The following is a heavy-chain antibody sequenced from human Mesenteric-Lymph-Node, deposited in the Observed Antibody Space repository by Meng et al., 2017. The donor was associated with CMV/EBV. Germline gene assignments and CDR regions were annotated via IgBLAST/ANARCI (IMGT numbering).Heavy chain of an antibody. V-gene: IGHV4-34*01. J-gene: IGHJ4*02. Sequence: QGQFQQVGAGLLKPSETRSLTCAVYGGSFSGYSWSWIRQPPGKGLEWIGEINHSGSTNYNPSLKSRDTISVDTSKNQFSLKLSSVTAADTAVYYCARHQRWLKSEGGFNYWGQGTLVTVSS. CDR3: ARHQRWLKSEGGFNY. CDR1: GGSFSGYS. CDR2: INHSGST. D-gene: IGHD4-23*01.